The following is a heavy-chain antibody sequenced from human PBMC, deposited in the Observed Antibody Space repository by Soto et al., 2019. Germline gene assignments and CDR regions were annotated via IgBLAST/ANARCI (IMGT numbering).Heavy chain of an antibody. CDR3: ARDLGSGYDPGDY. J-gene: IGHJ4*02. CDR2: IIPIIGTR. V-gene: IGHV1-69*12. CDR1: GGTFSIYA. Sequence: QVQLVQSGAEVKKPGSSVKVSCKASGGTFSIYAVSWVRQAPGQGLEWMGGIIPIIGTRNYAQRFQGRIPITGDDSTSTAHMELSRLKSEDTAVYYCARDLGSGYDPGDYWGQGTLVTVSS. D-gene: IGHD5-12*01.